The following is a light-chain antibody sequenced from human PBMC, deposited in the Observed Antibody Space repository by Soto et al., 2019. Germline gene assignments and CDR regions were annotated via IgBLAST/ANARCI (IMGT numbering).Light chain of an antibody. J-gene: IGLJ1*01. CDR3: CSYAGNFIFV. V-gene: IGLV2-11*01. CDR1: SSDVGGYNY. Sequence: QSVLTQPRSVSGSPGQSVTISCTGTSSDVGGYNYVSWYQQHPGKAPKLMIFDVSERPSGVPDRFSGSKSGNTASLIISGLQAEDEADYYCCSYAGNFIFVFGTGTKVNVL. CDR2: DVS.